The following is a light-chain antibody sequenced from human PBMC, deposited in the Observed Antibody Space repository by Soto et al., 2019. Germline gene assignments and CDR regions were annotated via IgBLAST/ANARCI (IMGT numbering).Light chain of an antibody. Sequence: DIQMTQSPSTLSASVGDRVTITCRASQSISSWLAWYQQKPGKAPKLLIYKASSLESGVPSRFIGSGSGTECTLTISSLQPDDFACYYCQQHNSYSRTFGQGTKVEIK. J-gene: IGKJ1*01. CDR1: QSISSW. CDR2: KAS. V-gene: IGKV1-5*03. CDR3: QQHNSYSRT.